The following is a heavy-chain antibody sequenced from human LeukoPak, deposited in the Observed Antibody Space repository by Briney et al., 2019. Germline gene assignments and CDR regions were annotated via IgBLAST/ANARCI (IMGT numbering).Heavy chain of an antibody. J-gene: IGHJ4*02. Sequence: KPGGSLRLSCAASGFTFSSYSMNWVRQAPGNGLEWVSSISSSSSYIYYADSVKGRFTISRDNAKNSLYLQMNSPRAEDTAVYYCARDLGYSSGWYPYYFDYWGQGTLVTVSS. CDR2: ISSSSSYI. CDR3: ARDLGYSSGWYPYYFDY. V-gene: IGHV3-21*01. CDR1: GFTFSSYS. D-gene: IGHD6-19*01.